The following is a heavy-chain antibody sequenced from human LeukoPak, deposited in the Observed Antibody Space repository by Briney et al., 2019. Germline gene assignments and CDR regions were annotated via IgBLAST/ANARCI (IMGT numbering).Heavy chain of an antibody. Sequence: GSLRLSCAASGFTVSSNYMRWVRQAPGKGLEWVSSISSSSSYIYYADSVKGRFTISRDNAKNSLYLQMNSLRAEDTAVYYCARRSYDGSGYYYVDYWGQGTLVTVSS. V-gene: IGHV3-21*01. CDR3: ARRSYDGSGYYYVDY. CDR2: ISSSSSYI. CDR1: GFTVSSNY. D-gene: IGHD3-22*01. J-gene: IGHJ4*02.